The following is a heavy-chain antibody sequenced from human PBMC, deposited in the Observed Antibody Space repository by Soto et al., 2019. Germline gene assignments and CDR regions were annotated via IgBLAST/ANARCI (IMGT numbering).Heavy chain of an antibody. CDR2: IIPIFGTA. CDR3: ARYIGDCSGYYDGYYYGMDV. J-gene: IGHJ6*02. D-gene: IGHD3-22*01. Sequence: QVQLVQSGAEVKKPGSSVKVSCKASGGTFSSYAISWVRQAPGQGLEWMGGIIPIFGTANYAQKFQGRVTISADECTSTAYMELSSMRSEDTAVYYCARYIGDCSGYYDGYYYGMDVWGQGTTVTVSS. CDR1: GGTFSSYA. V-gene: IGHV1-69*12.